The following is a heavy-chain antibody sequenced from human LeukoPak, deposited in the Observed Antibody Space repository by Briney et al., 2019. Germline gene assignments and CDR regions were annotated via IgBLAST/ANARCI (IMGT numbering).Heavy chain of an antibody. CDR1: GFTFSEYW. CDR2: INEDESIR. V-gene: IGHV3-7*01. J-gene: IGHJ4*02. CDR3: ATSDDSSGSD. Sequence: GGSLRLSCVASGFTFSEYWMSWVRQAPGKGLEWVANINEDESIRHYVDSVKGRFTISRDNAKNSVFLQMNSLRDEDTALYYCATSDDSSGSDWGQGTLVTVSS. D-gene: IGHD3-22*01.